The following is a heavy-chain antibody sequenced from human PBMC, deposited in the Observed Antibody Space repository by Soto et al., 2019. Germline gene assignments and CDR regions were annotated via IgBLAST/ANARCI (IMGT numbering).Heavy chain of an antibody. CDR3: ARDRGRFHFDY. J-gene: IGHJ4*02. CDR2: INPNSGGT. D-gene: IGHD3-10*01. V-gene: IGHV1-2*02. Sequence: ASVKVSCKASGYTFTGYYMHWVRQAPGQGLEWMGWINPNSGGTNYAQKFQGRVTMTRDTSISTAYMELSGLGSDDTAVYYCARDRGRFHFDYWGQGTLVTVSS. CDR1: GYTFTGYY.